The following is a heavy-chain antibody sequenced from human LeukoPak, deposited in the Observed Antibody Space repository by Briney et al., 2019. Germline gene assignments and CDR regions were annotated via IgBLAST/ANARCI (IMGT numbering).Heavy chain of an antibody. D-gene: IGHD2-15*01. Sequence: EASVKVSCKASGYTFSNYGISWVRQAPGQGLEWMGWISAYNGNTNYAQKFQGRVTMTTDTSTSTAYMELRSLRLDDTAVYYCARGVVRPNYYMDVWGKGTTVTISS. V-gene: IGHV1-18*01. J-gene: IGHJ6*03. CDR2: ISAYNGNT. CDR3: ARGVVRPNYYMDV. CDR1: GYTFSNYG.